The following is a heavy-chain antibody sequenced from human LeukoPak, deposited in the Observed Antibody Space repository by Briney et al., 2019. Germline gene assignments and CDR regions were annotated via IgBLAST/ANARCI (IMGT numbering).Heavy chain of an antibody. Sequence: SVKVSCKASGGTFSSYAISWVRQAHGQGLEWMGRIIPILGIANYAQKFQGRVTITADKSTSTAYMELSSLRSEDTAVYYCARVATRFSAYGMDVWGQGTTVTVSS. J-gene: IGHJ6*02. CDR2: IIPILGIA. CDR3: ARVATRFSAYGMDV. D-gene: IGHD5-12*01. CDR1: GGTFSSYA. V-gene: IGHV1-69*04.